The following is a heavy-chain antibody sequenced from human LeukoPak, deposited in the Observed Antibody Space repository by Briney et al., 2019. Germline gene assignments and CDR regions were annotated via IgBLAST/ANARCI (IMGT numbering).Heavy chain of an antibody. V-gene: IGHV3-33*01. D-gene: IGHD6-13*01. CDR3: ARDSHSWGRGYYFDY. CDR1: GFTFTSYG. J-gene: IGHJ4*02. Sequence: GGSLRLSCAASGFTFTSYGMHWVRQAPGKGLEWVAVIWYDGSNKYYADSVKGRFTISRDNSKNTLYLQMNSLRAEDTAVYYCARDSHSWGRGYYFDYWGQGTLVTVSS. CDR2: IWYDGSNK.